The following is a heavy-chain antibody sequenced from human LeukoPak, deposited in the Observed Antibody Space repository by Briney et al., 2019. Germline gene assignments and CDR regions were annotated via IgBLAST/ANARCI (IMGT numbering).Heavy chain of an antibody. CDR3: AKDHSSGYYVWDAFDI. CDR1: GFTFSSYA. J-gene: IGHJ3*02. Sequence: PGGSLRLSCAASGFTFSSYAMSWVRQAPGKGLEWVSAISGSGGSTYYADSVKGRFTISRDNSKNTLYLQMNSLRAEDTAVYYCAKDHSSGYYVWDAFDIWGQGTMVTVSS. V-gene: IGHV3-23*01. CDR2: ISGSGGST. D-gene: IGHD3-22*01.